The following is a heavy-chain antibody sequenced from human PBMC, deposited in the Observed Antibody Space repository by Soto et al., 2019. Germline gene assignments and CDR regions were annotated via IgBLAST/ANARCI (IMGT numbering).Heavy chain of an antibody. CDR3: ARAVGPFDF. J-gene: IGHJ3*01. CDR1: GFTFSTYG. CDR2: IWYDGSNK. V-gene: IGHV3-33*08. Sequence: GGSLRLSCAASGFTFSTYGMHWVRQAPGKGLEWVAVIWYDGSNKYYADSVKGRFTISRDNSKNTLYLQMNSLRAEDTAVYYCARAVGPFDFWGQGTMVTVSS.